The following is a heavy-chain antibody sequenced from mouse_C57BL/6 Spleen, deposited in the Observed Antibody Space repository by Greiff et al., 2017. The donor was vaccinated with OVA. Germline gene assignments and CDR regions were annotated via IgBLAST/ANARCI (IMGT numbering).Heavy chain of an antibody. CDR2: IWGGGST. V-gene: IGHV2-9*01. J-gene: IGHJ1*03. Sequence: VKLMESGPGLVAPSQSLSNTCTFSGFSINRYGVDRVRQPPGKGLEWLGVIWGGGSTNYNSALMSRLSISKDNSKSQVFLKMNSLQTDDTAMYYCAKHAGTGTRYWYFDVWGTGTTVTVSS. D-gene: IGHD4-1*01. CDR3: AKHAGTGTRYWYFDV. CDR1: GFSINRYG.